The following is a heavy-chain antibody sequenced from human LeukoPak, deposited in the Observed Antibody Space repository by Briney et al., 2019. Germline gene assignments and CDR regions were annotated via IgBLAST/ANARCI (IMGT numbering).Heavy chain of an antibody. CDR3: ARDNYGPAAYYYYGMDV. Sequence: QPGGSLRLSCAASGFTFSNYWMNWVRQAPGKGLEWVALIWYDGSKKYYADSVKGRFTISRDNSKSTLYLQMNSLRAEDTAVYSCARDNYGPAAYYYYGMDVWGQGTTVTVSS. J-gene: IGHJ6*02. CDR1: GFTFSNYW. D-gene: IGHD3-10*01. V-gene: IGHV3-33*08. CDR2: IWYDGSKK.